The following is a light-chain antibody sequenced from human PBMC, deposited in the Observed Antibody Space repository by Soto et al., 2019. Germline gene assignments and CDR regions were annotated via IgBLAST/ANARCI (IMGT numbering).Light chain of an antibody. CDR3: QQYETFSGT. V-gene: IGKV4-1*01. J-gene: IGKJ1*01. CDR2: DAS. Sequence: DIVMTQSPDSLAVSLGERATINCKSSQSVLYSSNNKNYLAWYQQKPGEAPKLLIYDASALPRGVPSRFSGSGSGTKFTLTIASLQPDDFATYYCQQYETFSGTFGPGTKVDI. CDR1: QSVLYSSNNKNY.